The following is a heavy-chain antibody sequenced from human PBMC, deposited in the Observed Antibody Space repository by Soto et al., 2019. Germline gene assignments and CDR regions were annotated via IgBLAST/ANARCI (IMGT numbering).Heavy chain of an antibody. V-gene: IGHV3-48*03. Sequence: PGGSLRLSCAASGFTFSSYEMNWVRQAPGKGLEWVSYISSSGSTIYYADSVKGRFTISRDNAKNSLYLQMNSLRAEDTAVYYCARLEQWLVYYYYGMDVWGQGTTVTVSS. J-gene: IGHJ6*02. CDR3: ARLEQWLVYYYYGMDV. CDR1: GFTFSSYE. D-gene: IGHD6-19*01. CDR2: ISSSGSTI.